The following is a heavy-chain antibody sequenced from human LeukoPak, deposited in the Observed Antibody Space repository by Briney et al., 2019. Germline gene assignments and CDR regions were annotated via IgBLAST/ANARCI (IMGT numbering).Heavy chain of an antibody. CDR3: VAATSWAFDI. J-gene: IGHJ3*02. V-gene: IGHV4-38-2*02. Sequence: SETLSLTCTVSGYSISSGYYWGWIRQPPGKGLEWIGSIYYSGSTYYNPSLKSRVTISVDTSKNQFSLKLSSVTAADTAVYYCVAATSWAFDIWGQGTMVTVSS. CDR1: GYSISSGYY. CDR2: IYYSGST. D-gene: IGHD2-15*01.